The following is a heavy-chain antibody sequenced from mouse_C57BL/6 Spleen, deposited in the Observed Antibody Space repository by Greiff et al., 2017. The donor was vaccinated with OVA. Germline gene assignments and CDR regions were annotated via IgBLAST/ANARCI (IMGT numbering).Heavy chain of an antibody. CDR3: ARVYDYDGVDY. CDR2: IHPNSGST. D-gene: IGHD2-4*01. Sequence: QVQLQQPGAELVKPGASVKLSCKASGYTFTSYWMHWVKQRPGQGLEWIGMIHPNSGSTNYNEKFKSKATLTVDKSSSTAYMQLSSLTSEDSAVYYCARVYDYDGVDYWGQGTTLPVSS. V-gene: IGHV1-64*01. J-gene: IGHJ2*01. CDR1: GYTFTSYW.